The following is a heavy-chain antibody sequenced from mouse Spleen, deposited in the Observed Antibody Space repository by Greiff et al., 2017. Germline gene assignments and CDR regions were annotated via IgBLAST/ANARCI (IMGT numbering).Heavy chain of an antibody. CDR3: ARVFGYEAWFAY. V-gene: IGHV3-6*01. J-gene: IGHJ3*01. CDR1: GYSITSGYY. Sequence: EVKLQESGPGLVKPSQSLSLTCSVTGYSITSGYYWNWIRQFPGNKLEWMGYISYDGSNNYNPSLKNRISITRDTSKNQFFLKLNSVTTEDTATYYCARVFGYEAWFAYWGQGTLVTVSA. CDR2: ISYDGSN. D-gene: IGHD2-2*01.